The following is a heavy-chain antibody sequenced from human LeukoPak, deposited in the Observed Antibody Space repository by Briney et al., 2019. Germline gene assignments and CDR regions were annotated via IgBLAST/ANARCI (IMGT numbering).Heavy chain of an antibody. J-gene: IGHJ6*04. V-gene: IGHV3-23*01. CDR3: AKGASGSYRYYYYYGMDV. Sequence: GGSLRLSCAASGFTFSSYAMSWVRQAPGKGLERVSAISGSGGSTYYADSVKGRFTISRDNSKNTLYLQMNSLRAEDTAVYYCAKGASGSYRYYYYYGMDVWGKGTTVTVSS. CDR2: ISGSGGST. CDR1: GFTFSSYA. D-gene: IGHD3-10*01.